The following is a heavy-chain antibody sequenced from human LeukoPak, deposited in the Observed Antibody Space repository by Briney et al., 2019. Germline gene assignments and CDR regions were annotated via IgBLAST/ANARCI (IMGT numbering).Heavy chain of an antibody. CDR2: IYYTGST. J-gene: IGHJ4*02. Sequence: SETLSLTCTVSGVSINNYYWSWIRQPPGRALEWIGYIYYTGSTNSNPSLKSRVTISVDTSKNQFSLKLNSVTAADTAVYYCARVRRDSSSGGLIDYWGQGTLVTVSS. D-gene: IGHD6-6*01. CDR3: ARVRRDSSSGGLIDY. V-gene: IGHV4-59*01. CDR1: GVSINNYY.